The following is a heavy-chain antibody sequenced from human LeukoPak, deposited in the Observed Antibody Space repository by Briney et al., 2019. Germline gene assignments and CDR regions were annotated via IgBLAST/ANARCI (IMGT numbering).Heavy chain of an antibody. CDR1: GGSISSYY. CDR2: IHNSGNT. D-gene: IGHD5-12*01. J-gene: IGHJ5*02. CDR3: ARDSGYGDYEYSP. Sequence: TSETLSLTCTVSGGSISSYYWSWIRQPPGKGLEWIGHIHNSGNTNYNPSLKSRVTLSVDTSKNQFSLKLSSVTAADTAVYYCARDSGYGDYEYSPWGQGTLVTVSS. V-gene: IGHV4-59*01.